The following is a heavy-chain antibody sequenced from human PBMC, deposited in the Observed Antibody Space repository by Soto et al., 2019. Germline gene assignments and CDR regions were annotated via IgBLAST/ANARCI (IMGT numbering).Heavy chain of an antibody. V-gene: IGHV3-49*04. D-gene: IGHD3-22*01. Sequence: GGSLRRSCSGSGFTFRGYALTWVRQAPGKGLEWVGLIRSKAYGATTQYAASVNGRFSISRDDYENIAYLQMSGLKSEDTGVYYCTRGPSRSDYGGYFYLSYYDYWGQGTQVTLSS. CDR2: IRSKAYGATT. CDR1: GFTFRGYA. J-gene: IGHJ4*02. CDR3: TRGPSRSDYGGYFYLSYYDY.